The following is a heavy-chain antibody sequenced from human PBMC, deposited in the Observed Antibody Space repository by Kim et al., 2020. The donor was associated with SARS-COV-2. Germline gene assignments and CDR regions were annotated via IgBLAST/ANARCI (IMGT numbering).Heavy chain of an antibody. Sequence: GGSLRLSCAASGFTFDDYTMHWVRQAPGKGLEWVSLISWDGGSTYYADSVKGRFTISRDNSKNSLYLQMNSLRTEDTALYYCAKDIKSRWGSSPSDYYGMDVWGQGTTVTVSS. CDR3: AKDIKSRWGSSPSDYYGMDV. V-gene: IGHV3-43*01. D-gene: IGHD6-6*01. J-gene: IGHJ6*02. CDR1: GFTFDDYT. CDR2: ISWDGGST.